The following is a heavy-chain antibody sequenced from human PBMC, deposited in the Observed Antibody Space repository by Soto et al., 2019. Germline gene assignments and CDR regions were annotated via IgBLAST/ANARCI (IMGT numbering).Heavy chain of an antibody. D-gene: IGHD1-1*01. CDR1: GDSFSKYT. J-gene: IGHJ4*02. CDR3: ARGRGLYNSGRSQLDS. CDR2: IIPRFGTT. Sequence: SVKVSCKTSGDSFSKYTVNWVRQAPRQGLEWLGGIIPRFGTTNYAPTLQDRVTITADESMNTVYMELSSLRSEDTALYYCARGRGLYNSGRSQLDSWGQGTLVTSPQ. V-gene: IGHV1-69*13.